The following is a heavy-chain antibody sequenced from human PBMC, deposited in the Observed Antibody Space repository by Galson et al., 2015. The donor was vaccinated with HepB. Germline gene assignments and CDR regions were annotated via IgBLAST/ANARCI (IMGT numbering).Heavy chain of an antibody. D-gene: IGHD3-3*01. CDR3: ATLPGAPSTTTTYYDFWSGYYTLGGGYYYGMDV. J-gene: IGHJ6*02. Sequence: SLRLSCAASGITFSSYGMHWVRQAPGKGLEWVAVISYDGSNKYYADSVKGRFTISRDNSKNTLYLQMNSLRAEDTAVYYCATLPGAPSTTTTYYDFWSGYYTLGGGYYYGMDVWGQGTTVTVSS. CDR2: ISYDGSNK. V-gene: IGHV3-30*03. CDR1: GITFSSYG.